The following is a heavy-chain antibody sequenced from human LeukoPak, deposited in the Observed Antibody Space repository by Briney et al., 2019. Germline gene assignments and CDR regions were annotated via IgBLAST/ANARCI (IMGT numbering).Heavy chain of an antibody. V-gene: IGHV3-21*01. CDR1: GFTFSSYS. CDR2: ISSSSSYI. J-gene: IGHJ6*03. Sequence: GGSLRLSCAASGFTFSSYSMNWVRQAPGKGLEWVSSISSSSSYIYYADSVKGRFTISRDNAKNSLYLQMNSLRAEDTAVYYSARGTLTPGYYHYYYMDVWGKGTTVTVSS. CDR3: ARGTLTPGYYHYYYMDV. D-gene: IGHD1-14*01.